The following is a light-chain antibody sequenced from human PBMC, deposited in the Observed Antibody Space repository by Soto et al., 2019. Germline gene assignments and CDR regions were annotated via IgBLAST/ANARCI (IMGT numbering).Light chain of an antibody. V-gene: IGLV2-14*01. Sequence: QSALTQPASVSGSPGQSITISCTGTSSDVGGYNYVSWYQQHPGKDPKLMIYDVSNRPSGVSNRFSGSKSGNTASLTISGLQAEDEDDYYCSSYTSSSTPYVFGTGTKLTVL. CDR2: DVS. J-gene: IGLJ1*01. CDR3: SSYTSSSTPYV. CDR1: SSDVGGYNY.